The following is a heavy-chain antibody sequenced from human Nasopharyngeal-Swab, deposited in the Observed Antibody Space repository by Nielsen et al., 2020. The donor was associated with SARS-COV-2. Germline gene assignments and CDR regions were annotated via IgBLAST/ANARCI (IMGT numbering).Heavy chain of an antibody. CDR1: GGSITNYY. Sequence: SETLSLTCTVSGGSITNYYWSWIRQPPGKGLEWIGNLYYSGSTNYSPSLKSRVTISADTSKNKFSLKLTTVTAADTAMYYCARWSTISRFFDFWGQGTQVTVSS. J-gene: IGHJ4*02. CDR2: LYYSGST. CDR3: ARWSTISRFFDF. V-gene: IGHV4-59*01. D-gene: IGHD1-26*01.